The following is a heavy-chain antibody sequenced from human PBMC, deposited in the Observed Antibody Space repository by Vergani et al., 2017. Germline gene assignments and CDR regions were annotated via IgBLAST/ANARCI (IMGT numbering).Heavy chain of an antibody. Sequence: QVQLVESGGGVVQPGRSLRLSCAASGFTFSSYAMHWVRQAPGKGLEWVAVISYDGSNKYYADSVKGRFTISRDNSKNTLYLQMNSLRAEDTAVYYCARGVGATDFDYWGQGTLVTVSS. V-gene: IGHV3-30-3*01. CDR1: GFTFSSYA. J-gene: IGHJ4*02. CDR2: ISYDGSNK. D-gene: IGHD1-26*01. CDR3: ARGVGATDFDY.